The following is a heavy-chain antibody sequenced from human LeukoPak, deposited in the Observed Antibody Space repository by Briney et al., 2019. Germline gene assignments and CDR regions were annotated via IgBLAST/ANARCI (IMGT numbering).Heavy chain of an antibody. CDR2: ISGSGGST. CDR1: GFTFSSYA. V-gene: IGHV3-23*01. J-gene: IGHJ5*02. CDR3: ARVLRRNNWFDP. Sequence: GGSLRLSCAASGFTFSSYAMSWVRQAPGKGLEWVSAISGSGGSTYYADSVKGRFTISRDNSKNTLYLQMNSLRAEDTAVYYCARVLRRNNWFDPWGQGTLVTVSS.